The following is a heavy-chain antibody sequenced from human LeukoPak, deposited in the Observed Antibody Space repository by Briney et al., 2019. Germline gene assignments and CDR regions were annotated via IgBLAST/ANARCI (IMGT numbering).Heavy chain of an antibody. D-gene: IGHD2-2*01. Sequence: SETLSLTCTVSGGSVSSGDYYWSWIRQPPGKGLEWIGYIYYSGSTYYNPSLKSRVTISVDTSKNQFSLKLSSVTAADTAVYYCAREVIVPAFFDYWGQGTLVTVSS. J-gene: IGHJ4*02. CDR3: AREVIVPAFFDY. CDR1: GGSVSSGDYY. CDR2: IYYSGST. V-gene: IGHV4-30-4*01.